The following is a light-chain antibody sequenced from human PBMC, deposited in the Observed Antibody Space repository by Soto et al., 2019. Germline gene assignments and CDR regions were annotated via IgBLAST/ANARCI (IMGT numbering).Light chain of an antibody. Sequence: EIVLTQSPGTLSLSPGDRATLSCRASQSVGSSYLAWYQQKPGQAPRLLIYGASSRATGIPDRFSGSGSGTDFTLTISRLEPEDFAVYYCHQSGTSPYTFGQGTKLDIK. CDR3: HQSGTSPYT. CDR1: QSVGSSY. J-gene: IGKJ2*01. V-gene: IGKV3-20*01. CDR2: GAS.